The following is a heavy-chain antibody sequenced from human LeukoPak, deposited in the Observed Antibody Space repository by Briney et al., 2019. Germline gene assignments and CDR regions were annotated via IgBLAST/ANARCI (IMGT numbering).Heavy chain of an antibody. CDR2: IWHDGTFA. CDR3: ARQGGIYAQFDI. V-gene: IGHV3-33*01. J-gene: IGHJ4*02. Sequence: GGSLRLSCAASGFTFSEYGMPWVRQAPGKGLEWVAVIWHDGTFAYYVDSVEGRFTVSRDNAKNTMFLQMNSLRVEDTAIYYCARQGGIYAQFDIWGQGTLVTVSS. CDR1: GFTFSEYG. D-gene: IGHD3-16*01.